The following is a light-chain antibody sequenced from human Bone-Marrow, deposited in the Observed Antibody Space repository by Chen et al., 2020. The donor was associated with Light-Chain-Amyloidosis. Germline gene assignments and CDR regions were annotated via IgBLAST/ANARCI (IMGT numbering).Light chain of an antibody. V-gene: IGLV3-25*03. CDR3: QSADSSGTYEVI. J-gene: IGLJ2*01. CDR2: RDT. Sequence: SYELTQPPSVSVSPGQTARITCSGDDLPTKYAYWYQQKPGQAPVLVIQRDTERPSGISERFAGSSAGTTATLTISGVQAEDEADYNCQSADSSGTYEVIVGGGTKLTVL. CDR1: DLPTKY.